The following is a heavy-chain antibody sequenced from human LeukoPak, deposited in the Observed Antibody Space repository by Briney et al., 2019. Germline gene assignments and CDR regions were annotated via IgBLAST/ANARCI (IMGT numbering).Heavy chain of an antibody. CDR3: AKDEGIAVAGTGGFDY. J-gene: IGHJ4*02. CDR1: GFTFSSYW. Sequence: PGGSLRLSCAASGFTFSSYWMNWVRQTPGKGLEWLAFIRYDGNNFYYADSVKGRFTITRDNSKNTLFLQMNSLRAEDTAVYYCAKDEGIAVAGTGGFDYWGQGTLVTVSP. V-gene: IGHV3-30*02. D-gene: IGHD6-19*01. CDR2: IRYDGNNF.